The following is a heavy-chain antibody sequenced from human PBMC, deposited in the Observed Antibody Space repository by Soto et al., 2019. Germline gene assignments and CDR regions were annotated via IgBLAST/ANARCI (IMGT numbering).Heavy chain of an antibody. V-gene: IGHV1-18*01. CDR1: GYTFTSYG. CDR3: ARALVTMVRGVISAIVYYGMDV. Sequence: ASVKVSCKASGYTFTSYGISWVRQAPGQGLEWMGWISAYNGNTNYAQKLQGRVTMTTDTSTSTAYMELRSLSSDDTAVYYCARALVTMVRGVISAIVYYGMDVWG. J-gene: IGHJ6*02. CDR2: ISAYNGNT. D-gene: IGHD3-10*01.